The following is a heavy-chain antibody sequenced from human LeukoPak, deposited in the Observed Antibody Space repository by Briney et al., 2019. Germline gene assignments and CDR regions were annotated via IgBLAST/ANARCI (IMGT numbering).Heavy chain of an antibody. Sequence: GGSLRLSCAASGFTFSTFAMHWVRQSPGKGLEWVSSITGSGPYILYADSVKRRFTISRDNAKNTLYLQMNSLRAEDMAVYYCAKRWTGTTIGQQDYWGQGTLVTVSS. J-gene: IGHJ4*02. V-gene: IGHV3-21*01. CDR1: GFTFSTFA. CDR3: AKRWTGTTIGQQDY. D-gene: IGHD1-1*01. CDR2: ITGSGPYI.